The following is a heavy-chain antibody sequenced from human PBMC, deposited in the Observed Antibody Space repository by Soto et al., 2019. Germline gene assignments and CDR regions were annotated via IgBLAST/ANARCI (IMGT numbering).Heavy chain of an antibody. CDR2: IYHSGRT. CDR3: ASGQQLVRNY. J-gene: IGHJ4*02. Sequence: QLQLQESGSGLVKPSQTLSLTCAVSGGSISSGGYSWSWIRQPPGKGLEWIGYIYHSGRTDYNPSVKGRVAVSVDRSKGRFSLKLRSVAGADTAVYYCASGQQLVRNYWGEGTLVAVSS. D-gene: IGHD6-13*01. CDR1: GGSISSGGYS. V-gene: IGHV4-30-2*01.